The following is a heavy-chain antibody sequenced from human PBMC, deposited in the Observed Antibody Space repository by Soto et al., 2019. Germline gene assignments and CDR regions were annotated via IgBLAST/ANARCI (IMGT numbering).Heavy chain of an antibody. D-gene: IGHD5-18*01. J-gene: IGHJ4*02. V-gene: IGHV3-23*01. CDR1: GFTFSSYA. Sequence: GGSLRLCCAASGFTFSSYAMSWVRQAPGKGLEWVSAISGSGGSTYYADSVKGRFTISRDNSKNTLYLQMNSLRAEDTAVYYCAKDISGYSYGSSFDYWGQGTLVTVS. CDR3: AKDISGYSYGSSFDY. CDR2: ISGSGGST.